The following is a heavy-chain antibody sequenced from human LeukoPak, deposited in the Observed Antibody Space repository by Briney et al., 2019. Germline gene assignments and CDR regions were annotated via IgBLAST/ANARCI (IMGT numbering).Heavy chain of an antibody. CDR2: ISAYNGNT. V-gene: IGHV1-18*01. CDR1: GGTFGSYA. Sequence: ASVKVSCKASGGTFGSYAISWVRQAPGQGLEWMGWISAYNGNTNYAQKLQGRVTMTTDTSTSTAYMELRSLRSDDTAVYYCARAAAAEGGWFDPWGQGTLVTVSS. J-gene: IGHJ5*02. D-gene: IGHD6-13*01. CDR3: ARAAAAEGGWFDP.